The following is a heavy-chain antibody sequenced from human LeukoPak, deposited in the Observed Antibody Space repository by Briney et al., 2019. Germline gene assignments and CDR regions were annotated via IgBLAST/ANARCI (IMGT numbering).Heavy chain of an antibody. Sequence: PSETLSLTCAVYGGSFSGYYWSWIRQPPGKGLEWIGYIYYSGTTNYNPSLKSRVTISVDTSKNQFSLKLRSVTAADTAVYYCAIMSSGWSWFDPWGQGTLVTVSS. CDR1: GGSFSGYY. CDR3: AIMSSGWSWFDP. V-gene: IGHV4-59*01. CDR2: IYYSGTT. J-gene: IGHJ5*02. D-gene: IGHD6-13*01.